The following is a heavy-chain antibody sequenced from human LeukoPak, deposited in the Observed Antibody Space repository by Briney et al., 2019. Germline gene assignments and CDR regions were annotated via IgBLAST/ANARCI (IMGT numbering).Heavy chain of an antibody. J-gene: IGHJ4*02. CDR3: AKEVSADYYGSGSYYNIFDY. V-gene: IGHV3-23*01. CDR2: ISGSGGST. Sequence: ETLSLTCAVYGGSFSGYYWSWVRQAPGKGLEWVSAISGSGGSTYYADSVKGRFTISRDNSKNTLYLQMNSLRAEDTAVYYCAKEVSADYYGSGSYYNIFDYWGQGTLVTVSS. CDR1: GGSFSGYY. D-gene: IGHD3-10*01.